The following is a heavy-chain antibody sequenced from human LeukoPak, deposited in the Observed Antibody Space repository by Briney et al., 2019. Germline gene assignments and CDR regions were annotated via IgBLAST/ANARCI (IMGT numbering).Heavy chain of an antibody. V-gene: IGHV4-31*03. J-gene: IGHJ6*04. Sequence: SQTLSLTCTVSGGSISSGGYYWSWIRQHPGEGLEWIGYIYYSGSTYYNPSLKSRVTISVDTSKNQFSLKLSSVTAADTAVYYCARESITMVRGVISDGMDVWGKGTTVTVSS. D-gene: IGHD3-10*01. CDR3: ARESITMVRGVISDGMDV. CDR2: IYYSGST. CDR1: GGSISSGGYY.